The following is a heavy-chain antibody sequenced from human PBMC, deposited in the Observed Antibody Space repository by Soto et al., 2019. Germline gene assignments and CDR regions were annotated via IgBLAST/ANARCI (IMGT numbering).Heavy chain of an antibody. Sequence: QVQLQESGPGLVKPSETLSLTCTVSGGSISSYYWSWIRQPPGKGLEWIGYIYYSGSTNYNPSLKSRVTISVDTSKNQFSLKLSSVTAADTAVYYCERDYGDYVFDYWGQGTLVTVSS. CDR3: ERDYGDYVFDY. CDR2: IYYSGST. V-gene: IGHV4-59*01. J-gene: IGHJ4*02. CDR1: GGSISSYY. D-gene: IGHD4-17*01.